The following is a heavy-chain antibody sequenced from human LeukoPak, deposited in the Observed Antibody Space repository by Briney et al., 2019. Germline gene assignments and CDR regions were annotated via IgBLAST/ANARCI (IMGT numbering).Heavy chain of an antibody. CDR1: GYSFTSYW. CDR3: ARTVDTAMANDAFDI. D-gene: IGHD5-18*01. Sequence: GESLRISCKGSGYSFTSYWISWVRQMPGRGLEWMGRIDPSDSYTNYSPSFQGHVTISADKSISTAYLQWSSLKASDTAMYYCARTVDTAMANDAFDIWGQGTMVTVSS. CDR2: IDPSDSYT. V-gene: IGHV5-10-1*01. J-gene: IGHJ3*02.